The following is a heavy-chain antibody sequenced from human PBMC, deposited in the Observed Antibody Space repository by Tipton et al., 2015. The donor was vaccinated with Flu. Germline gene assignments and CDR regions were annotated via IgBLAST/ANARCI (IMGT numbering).Heavy chain of an antibody. CDR2: IIPILGIA. D-gene: IGHD3-3*01. Sequence: QLVQSGAEVKKPGSSVKVSCKASGGTFSSYAISWVRQAPGQGLEWMGRIIPILGIANYAQKFQGRVTITADKSTSTAYMELSSLRSEDTAVYYCARGGGYDFWGGYYTPCWFDPWGQGTLVTVSS. V-gene: IGHV1-69*09. CDR3: ARGGGYDFWGGYYTPCWFDP. CDR1: GGTFSSYA. J-gene: IGHJ5*02.